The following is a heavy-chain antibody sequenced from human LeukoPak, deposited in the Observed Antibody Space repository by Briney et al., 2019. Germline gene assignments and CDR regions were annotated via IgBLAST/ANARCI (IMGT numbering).Heavy chain of an antibody. Sequence: PSETLSLTCAVYGGSFSGYCWGWIRQPPGEGLEWIGSIYYSGSTYYNPSLKSRVTISVDTSKNQFSLKLSSVTAADTAVYYCARLIVVVPAAIDYWGQGTLVTVSS. CDR2: IYYSGST. CDR1: GGSFSGYC. CDR3: ARLIVVVPAAIDY. J-gene: IGHJ4*02. V-gene: IGHV4-39*01. D-gene: IGHD2-2*01.